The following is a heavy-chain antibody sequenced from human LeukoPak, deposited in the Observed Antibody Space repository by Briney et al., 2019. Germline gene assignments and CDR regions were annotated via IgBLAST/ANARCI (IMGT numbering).Heavy chain of an antibody. J-gene: IGHJ4*02. Sequence: ASVDVSCKASGYTFTAFHLHWVRQALGQGLEWMGRIKPNNGDTSYAQKFQGRVTMTRDTSLSTIYMELNSLRSDDTAVYYCARGYNSGYEYWGQGTLVTVSS. V-gene: IGHV1-2*06. CDR3: ARGYNSGYEY. CDR2: IKPNNGDT. D-gene: IGHD1-14*01. CDR1: GYTFTAFH.